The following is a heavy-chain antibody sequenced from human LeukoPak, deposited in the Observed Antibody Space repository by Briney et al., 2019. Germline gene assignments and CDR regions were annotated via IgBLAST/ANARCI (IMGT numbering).Heavy chain of an antibody. CDR3: ARERSGGSLTVYGMDV. D-gene: IGHD2-15*01. Sequence: GGSLRLSCAASGFTVSSNYMSWVRQAPGKGLEWVSVIYSGGSTYYADSVKGRFTISRDNSKNTLYLQMNSLRAEDTAVYYCARERSGGSLTVYGMDVWGQGTTVTVSS. V-gene: IGHV3-53*01. CDR2: IYSGGST. CDR1: GFTVSSNY. J-gene: IGHJ6*02.